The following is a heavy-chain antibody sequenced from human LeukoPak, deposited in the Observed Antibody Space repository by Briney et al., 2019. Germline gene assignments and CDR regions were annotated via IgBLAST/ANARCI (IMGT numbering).Heavy chain of an antibody. CDR1: GFNFSIYS. CDR3: ARVAVSGPTGWFDS. Sequence: SGGSLRLSCAASGFNFSIYSMNWVRQARGKGLEWVSYITRSSTTIYYADSVKGRFTISRDNVDNVVYLQMNSLGAEDTAVYYCARVAVSGPTGWFDSWGQGTLVIVSS. D-gene: IGHD2-8*02. V-gene: IGHV3-48*01. CDR2: ITRSSTTI. J-gene: IGHJ5*01.